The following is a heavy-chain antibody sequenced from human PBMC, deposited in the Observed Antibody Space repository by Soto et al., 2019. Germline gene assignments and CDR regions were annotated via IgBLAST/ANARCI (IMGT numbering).Heavy chain of an antibody. D-gene: IGHD3-9*01. Sequence: EVQLVESGGGLVQPGGSLRLTCAASGFTFSNYDMHWVRQATGKGLEWVSVIGTAGDTYYPGSVKGRFTISRENAKNSLYLQMNSLRAGDTAVYYCARARYLLYYGMDVWGQGTTVTVSS. CDR2: IGTAGDT. J-gene: IGHJ6*02. V-gene: IGHV3-13*01. CDR3: ARARYLLYYGMDV. CDR1: GFTFSNYD.